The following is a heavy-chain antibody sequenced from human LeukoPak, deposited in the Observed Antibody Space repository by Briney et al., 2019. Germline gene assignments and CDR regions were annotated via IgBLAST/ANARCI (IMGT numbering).Heavy chain of an antibody. CDR3: ARHYGP. CDR2: IKRDGSEK. D-gene: IGHD3-16*01. V-gene: IGHV3-7*03. CDR1: GFTFNSYW. Sequence: SGGSLRLSCAASGFTFNSYWMNWVRQAPGKGLEWVANIKRDGSEKYFVDSVKGRFTISRDNAKNSLDLQMNSLRVEDTAVYYCARHYGPWGQGTLVTVSS. J-gene: IGHJ5*02.